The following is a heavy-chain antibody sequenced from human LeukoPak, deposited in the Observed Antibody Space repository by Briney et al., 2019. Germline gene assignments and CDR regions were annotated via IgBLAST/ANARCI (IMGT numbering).Heavy chain of an antibody. CDR1: GGSISSSSYY. J-gene: IGHJ4*02. V-gene: IGHV4-39*07. CDR3: ARGFSITGTTLDY. Sequence: SETLSLTCTVSGGSISSSSYYWGWIRQPPGKGLEWIGSIYYSGSTNYNSSLKSRVTISVDTSKNQFSLKLSSVTAADTAVYYCARGFSITGTTLDYWGQGTLVTVSS. CDR2: IYYSGST. D-gene: IGHD1-7*01.